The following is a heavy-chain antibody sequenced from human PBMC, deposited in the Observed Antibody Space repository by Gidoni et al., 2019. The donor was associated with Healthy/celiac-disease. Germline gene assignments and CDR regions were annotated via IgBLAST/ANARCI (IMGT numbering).Heavy chain of an antibody. D-gene: IGHD3-10*01. CDR1: GFSLSTSGVG. V-gene: IGHV2-5*02. J-gene: IGHJ3*02. CDR2: IYWDDDK. Sequence: QITLKESGPTLVKPTQTLTLTCTFSGFSLSTSGVGVGWIRQPPGKALEWLALIYWDDDKRYSPSLKSRLTITKDTSKNQVVLTMTNMDPVDTATYYCAHILKVFSDHDAFDIWGQGTMVTVSS. CDR3: AHILKVFSDHDAFDI.